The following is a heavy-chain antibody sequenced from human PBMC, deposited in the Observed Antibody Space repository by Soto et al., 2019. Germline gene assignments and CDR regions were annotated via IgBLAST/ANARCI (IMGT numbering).Heavy chain of an antibody. J-gene: IGHJ5*02. Sequence: QVQLVQSGAEVKKPGASVKVSCKASGYAFTNYGISWVRQAPGQGLQWMGWISAYNGNTKYAQKLQRRVTMTTDTCTSTAYMELRSLRSDDTAVYYCARGVGSGSYYNQYNWFDPWGQGTLVTVSS. D-gene: IGHD3-10*01. V-gene: IGHV1-18*01. CDR1: GYAFTNYG. CDR3: ARGVGSGSYYNQYNWFDP. CDR2: ISAYNGNT.